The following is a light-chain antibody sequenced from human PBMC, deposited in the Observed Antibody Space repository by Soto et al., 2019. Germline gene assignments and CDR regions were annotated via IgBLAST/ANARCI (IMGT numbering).Light chain of an antibody. CDR3: QQYNSYSPLT. Sequence: DIPMTQSPSTLSASVGDRVTITCRASQSISSWLAWYQQKPGKAPKLLIYKASSLESGVPSRFSGSGSGTEFTLTISSLQPDEFATYYCQQYNSYSPLTFGGGTKVEIK. CDR1: QSISSW. CDR2: KAS. V-gene: IGKV1-5*03. J-gene: IGKJ4*01.